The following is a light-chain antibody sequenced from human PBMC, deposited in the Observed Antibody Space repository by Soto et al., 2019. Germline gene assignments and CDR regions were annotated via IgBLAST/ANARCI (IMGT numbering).Light chain of an antibody. Sequence: IKLTQSPSSRSSYVGDSVTITWRASQGISSYLAWCQQRPGRAPRLLSSAALTLQSGVPSRFSGIVSGTHFTLVISSLQHEDGATYCGQQLNSYPGTFCGGTKV. J-gene: IGKJ4*01. V-gene: IGKV1-9*01. CDR3: QQLNSYPGT. CDR2: AAL. CDR1: QGISSY.